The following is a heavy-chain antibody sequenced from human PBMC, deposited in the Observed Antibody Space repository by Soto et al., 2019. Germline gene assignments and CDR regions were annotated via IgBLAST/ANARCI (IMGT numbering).Heavy chain of an antibody. V-gene: IGHV4-59*12. Sequence: PSETLSLTCTVSGGSISSYNWIWIRQSPGKGLECIGYIHYSGSTNYNPSPKSRVTISVDTSKNQFSLKVSSVTAADTALYYCARAASIGTYLRVSYFDYWGQGTLVTVSS. CDR3: ARAASIGTYLRVSYFDY. J-gene: IGHJ4*02. CDR2: IHYSGST. CDR1: GGSISSYN. D-gene: IGHD6-6*01.